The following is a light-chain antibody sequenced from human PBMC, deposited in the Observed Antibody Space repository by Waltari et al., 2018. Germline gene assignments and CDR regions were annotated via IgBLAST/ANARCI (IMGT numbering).Light chain of an antibody. CDR2: VAS. CDR3: QQYDGSVLT. V-gene: IGKV3-20*01. J-gene: IGKJ4*01. CDR1: QTINNNF. Sequence: IVSPQWRDTLSLSPGHRATLSCRASQTINNNFLVWYQQKPGQAPRPIIHVASSRATGFPDRFSGSGSGTDFTLSISSLEPENLALYYCQQYDGSVLTFGCWTTVEI.